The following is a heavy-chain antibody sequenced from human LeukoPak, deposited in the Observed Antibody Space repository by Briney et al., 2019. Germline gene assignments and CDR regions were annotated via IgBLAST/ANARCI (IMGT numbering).Heavy chain of an antibody. D-gene: IGHD3-22*01. CDR2: IIPIFGTA. J-gene: IGHJ4*02. V-gene: IGHV1-69*13. CDR3: ARWGDSSGHAGGVLRY. Sequence: GASVKVSCKASGGTFSSYAISWVRQAPGQGLEWMGGIIPIFGTANYAQKFQGRVTIAADESTSTAYMELSSLRSEDAAVYYCARWGDSSGHAGGVLRYWGQGTLVTVSS. CDR1: GGTFSSYA.